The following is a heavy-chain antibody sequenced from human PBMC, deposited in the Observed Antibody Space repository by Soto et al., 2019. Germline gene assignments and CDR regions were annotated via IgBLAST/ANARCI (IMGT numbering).Heavy chain of an antibody. CDR2: INPDGSST. CDR1: GFTFTNYW. J-gene: IGHJ6*03. Sequence: EVQLVESGGGLVQPGESLRLSCVASGFTFTNYWMHWVRQAPGKGLVWVSRINPDGSSTSHGDSVKGRFTISRDNAKNTLNLQMSSLRAEDTAVYYCAIVLRGYYYMDVWGKGTTVTVSS. V-gene: IGHV3-74*01. CDR3: AIVLRGYYYMDV.